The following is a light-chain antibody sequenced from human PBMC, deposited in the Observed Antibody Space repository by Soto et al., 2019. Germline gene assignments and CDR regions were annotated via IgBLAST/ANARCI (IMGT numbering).Light chain of an antibody. Sequence: QSALTQPASVSGSPGQSITISCTGTNSDVGGYDRVSWYQHHPGKAPKLLIFEVYNRPSGISGRFSGSKSGDTASLTISGLQAEDEADYYCISYIPSTTTHWVFGGGTQLTVL. CDR3: ISYIPSTTTHWV. CDR1: NSDVGGYDR. CDR2: EVY. V-gene: IGLV2-14*01. J-gene: IGLJ3*02.